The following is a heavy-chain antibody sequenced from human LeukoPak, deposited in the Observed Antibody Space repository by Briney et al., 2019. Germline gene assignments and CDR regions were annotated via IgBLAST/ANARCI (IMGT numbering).Heavy chain of an antibody. J-gene: IGHJ4*02. Sequence: GGSLRLSCAASGFTFSSYSMSWVRQAPGKGLVWVSRINSDGSSTSYADSVKGRFTISRDNAKNTLYLQMNSLRAEDTAVYYCARVKDVVAMDYWGQGTLVTVSS. CDR3: ARVKDVVAMDY. V-gene: IGHV3-74*01. CDR1: GFTFSSYS. CDR2: INSDGSST. D-gene: IGHD5-12*01.